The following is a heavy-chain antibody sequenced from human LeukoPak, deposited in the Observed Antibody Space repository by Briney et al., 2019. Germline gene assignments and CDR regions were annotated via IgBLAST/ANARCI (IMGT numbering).Heavy chain of an antibody. J-gene: IGHJ4*02. V-gene: IGHV3-23*01. Sequence: GGSLRLSCAASGFTFSSYAMSWVRQAPGKGLEWVSAISGSGGSTYYADSVKGRFTISRDNSKNALYLQMNSLRAEDTAAYYCAKVLRYFDWLSPFDYWGQGTLVTVSS. D-gene: IGHD3-9*01. CDR2: ISGSGGST. CDR1: GFTFSSYA. CDR3: AKVLRYFDWLSPFDY.